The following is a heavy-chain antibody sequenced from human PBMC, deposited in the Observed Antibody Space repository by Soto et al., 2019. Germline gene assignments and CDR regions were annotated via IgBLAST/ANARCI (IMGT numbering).Heavy chain of an antibody. CDR2: TASDGNK. CDR1: GFIFNNYV. CDR3: AREDESSGYAGTFRH. J-gene: IGHJ1*01. V-gene: IGHV3-30-3*01. D-gene: IGHD3-22*01. Sequence: QVQLVESGGDVVQPGRSLRLSCAVSGFIFNNYVIHWVRQAPGRGLEWGALTASDGNKVYADSVKDRFTISRDSPNNKVNLEMNSLRSEDTAVYYCAREDESSGYAGTFRHWGQGTLVTVSP.